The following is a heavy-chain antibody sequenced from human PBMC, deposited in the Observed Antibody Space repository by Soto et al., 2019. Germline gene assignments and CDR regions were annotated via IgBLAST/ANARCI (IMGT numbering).Heavy chain of an antibody. D-gene: IGHD2-2*01. Sequence: SEEATWKEPGYGIASYARSWPRQAPGQGLEWMGWISPYNGKTKYAQKVQGRVTMTTDTSTSTAYMELKSLRSDDTAVYYCARRPSADWFDPWGQGTLVTVSS. V-gene: IGHV1-18*01. CDR1: GYGIASYA. CDR2: ISPYNGKT. J-gene: IGHJ5*02. CDR3: ARRPSADWFDP.